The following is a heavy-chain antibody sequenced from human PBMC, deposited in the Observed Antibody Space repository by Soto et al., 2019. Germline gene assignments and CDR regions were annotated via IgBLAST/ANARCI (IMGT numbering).Heavy chain of an antibody. J-gene: IGHJ4*02. V-gene: IGHV3-23*01. Sequence: EVQLLESGGGLVQPGGSLRLSCAASGFTFSSYAMSWVRQAPGKGLEWVSGISGSGGSTYYADSVKGRFTISRDNSKNTLCLQMNSLRAEDTAVYYCAKDLRYDFWSGSPFDYWGQGTLVTVSS. CDR2: ISGSGGST. D-gene: IGHD3-3*01. CDR3: AKDLRYDFWSGSPFDY. CDR1: GFTFSSYA.